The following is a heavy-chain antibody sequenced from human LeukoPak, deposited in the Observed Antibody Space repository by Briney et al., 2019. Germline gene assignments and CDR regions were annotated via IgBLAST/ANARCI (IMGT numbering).Heavy chain of an antibody. CDR3: AKTNSGPYTANINFDY. CDR2: INHSGST. CDR1: GGSFSGYY. D-gene: IGHD5-18*01. J-gene: IGHJ4*02. V-gene: IGHV4-34*01. Sequence: SETLSLTCAVYGGSFSGYYWSWIRQPPGKGLEWIGEINHSGSTNYNPSLKSRVTISVDKSKNQFSLKLSSVTAADTAVYYCAKTNSGPYTANINFDYWGQGTLVTVSS.